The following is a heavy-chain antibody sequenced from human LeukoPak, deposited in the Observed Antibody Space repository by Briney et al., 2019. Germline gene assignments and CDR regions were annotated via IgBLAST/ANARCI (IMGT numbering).Heavy chain of an antibody. CDR3: ARQPKSCAPGIFVTGKACWFDP. CDR2: IYYSGTT. D-gene: IGHD3-3*01. J-gene: IGHJ5*02. CDR1: DGSISSGYYC. V-gene: IGHV4-39*01. Sequence: SETLSLTCSVSDGSISSGYYCWAWIRQPPGKGPEWIGSIYYSGTTYPNPSLKSRVTISVDTSKNQFSLKLSSVTAADTAVYYCARQPKSCAPGIFVTGKACWFDPWGQGTLVTVSP.